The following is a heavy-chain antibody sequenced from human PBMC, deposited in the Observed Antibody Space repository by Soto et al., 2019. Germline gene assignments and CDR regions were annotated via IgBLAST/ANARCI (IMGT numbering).Heavy chain of an antibody. CDR3: ARNGYCSRDACSYGVDV. CDR1: GFRFSDYY. V-gene: IGHV3-11*01. D-gene: IGHD2-15*01. Sequence: PGGSLRLSCAASGFRFSDYYMSWIRQAPGKGLEWVSYISSSGRTIFYADSVKGRFTVSRDNAKDSLWLQVNSLRADDTAVYYCARNGYCSRDACSYGVDVWGQGTTVTVSS. J-gene: IGHJ6*02. CDR2: ISSSGRTI.